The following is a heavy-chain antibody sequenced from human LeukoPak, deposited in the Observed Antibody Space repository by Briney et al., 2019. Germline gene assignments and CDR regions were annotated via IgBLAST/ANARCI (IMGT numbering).Heavy chain of an antibody. CDR2: INGNSGET. V-gene: IGHV1-24*01. J-gene: IGHJ4*02. CDR3: ATTFRVGAWTFDY. Sequence: ASVTVSCKASGYTFTVYYMHWVRQAPGQGLEWMGRINGNSGETIYAQKFQGRVTMTEDTSTDTAYMELSSLRSEDTAVYYCATTFRVGAWTFDYWGQGTLVTVSS. D-gene: IGHD1-26*01. CDR1: GYTFTVYY.